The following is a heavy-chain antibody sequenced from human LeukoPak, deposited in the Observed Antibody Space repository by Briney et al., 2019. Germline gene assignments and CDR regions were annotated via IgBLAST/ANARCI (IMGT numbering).Heavy chain of an antibody. CDR2: IKEDGSEI. CDR3: ARDRGYSSFDY. D-gene: IGHD4-23*01. V-gene: IGHV3-7*01. CDR1: AFTFSSYW. Sequence: GSLRLSCEASAFTFSSYWMSWVRQAPGKGLEWVANIKEDGSEINYVDSVKGRFTISRDNAKNSLFLQMNSLRVEDTAMYYCARDRGYSSFDYWGQGTLVTVSS. J-gene: IGHJ4*02.